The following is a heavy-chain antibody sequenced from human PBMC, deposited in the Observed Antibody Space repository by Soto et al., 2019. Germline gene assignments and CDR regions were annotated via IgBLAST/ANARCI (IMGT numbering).Heavy chain of an antibody. D-gene: IGHD2-15*01. CDR1: GYSFTNYW. CDR2: IYPGDSGT. CDR3: ARMGFSGGGYLSYYYYGMDV. Sequence: SPKTSCKSHGYSFTNYWIGHAHQISRQGLERLAIIYPGDSGTRYSPSFQGQVTISADKSISTAYLQWSSLKASDTAMYYCARMGFSGGGYLSYYYYGMDVWGQGTTVTVSS. J-gene: IGHJ6*02. V-gene: IGHV5-51*07.